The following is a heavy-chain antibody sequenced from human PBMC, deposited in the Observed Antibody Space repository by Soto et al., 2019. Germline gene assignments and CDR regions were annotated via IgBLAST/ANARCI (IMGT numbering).Heavy chain of an antibody. CDR3: ARLQAAAGDNDLTFDY. Sequence: GESLKISCKGSGYSFTSYWIGWVRQMPGKGLEWMGIIYPGDSDTRYSPSFQGHVTISADKSISTAYLQWSSLKASDTAMYYCARLQAAAGDNDLTFDYWAQRTLVTVSS. CDR2: IYPGDSDT. D-gene: IGHD6-13*01. CDR1: GYSFTSYW. V-gene: IGHV5-51*01. J-gene: IGHJ4*02.